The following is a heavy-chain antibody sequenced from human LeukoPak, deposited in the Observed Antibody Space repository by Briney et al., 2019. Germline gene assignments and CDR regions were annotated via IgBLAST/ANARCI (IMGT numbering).Heavy chain of an antibody. CDR3: ASILRYSGHYYYMDV. D-gene: IGHD1-1*01. V-gene: IGHV4-34*01. CDR1: GGSFSGYY. CDR2: INHSGST. J-gene: IGHJ6*03. Sequence: PSETLSLTCAVYGGSFSGYYWSWIRQPPGKGLEWIGEINHSGSTNYNPSLKSRVTISVDTSKNQFSLKLSSVTAADTAVYYCASILRYSGHYYYMDVWGNGTTVTVSS.